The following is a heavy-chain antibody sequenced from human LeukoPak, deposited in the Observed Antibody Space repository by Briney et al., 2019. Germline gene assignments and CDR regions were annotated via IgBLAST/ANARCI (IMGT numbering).Heavy chain of an antibody. V-gene: IGHV3-21*01. CDR1: GFTFSIYS. J-gene: IGHJ4*02. CDR3: ARDSSVSSWRDYDPLFDC. D-gene: IGHD3-22*01. Sequence: GGSLRLSCVASGFTFSIYSINWVRQAPGKGLEWVSSISSSSTYIYYADSVKGRFTISRDNVNNSLYLQMNSLRAEDTAVYYCARDSSVSSWRDYDPLFDCWAPGILVTVSS. CDR2: ISSSSTYI.